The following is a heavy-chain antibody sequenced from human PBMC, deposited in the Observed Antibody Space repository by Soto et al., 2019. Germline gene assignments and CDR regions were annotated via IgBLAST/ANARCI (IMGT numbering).Heavy chain of an antibody. CDR3: AKYRDYCGTTCYRWFDP. Sequence: AGGSLRLSCAASGFAFSTYVMNWVRQAPGKGLEWVSTISAQSDTIYYADSVKGRFTISRDNSKNTLYLQMNSLRVEDSAIYYCAKYRDYCGTTCYRWFDPWGQGTLVTVSS. CDR1: GFAFSTYV. D-gene: IGHD2-21*01. CDR2: ISAQSDTI. V-gene: IGHV3-23*01. J-gene: IGHJ5*02.